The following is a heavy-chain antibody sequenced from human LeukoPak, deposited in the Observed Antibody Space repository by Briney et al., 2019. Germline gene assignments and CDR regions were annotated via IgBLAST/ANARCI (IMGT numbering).Heavy chain of an antibody. CDR1: GFTFSSYA. Sequence: PGGSLRLSCAASGFTFSSYAMSWVRQAPGKGLEWVSTISSSGGSTYYADSVKGRFTISRDNSKNMLYLQMNSLRAEDTALYYCAKGIRQLGNYYYYMDVWGKGTTVTASS. V-gene: IGHV3-23*01. CDR2: ISSSGGST. CDR3: AKGIRQLGNYYYYMDV. D-gene: IGHD7-27*01. J-gene: IGHJ6*03.